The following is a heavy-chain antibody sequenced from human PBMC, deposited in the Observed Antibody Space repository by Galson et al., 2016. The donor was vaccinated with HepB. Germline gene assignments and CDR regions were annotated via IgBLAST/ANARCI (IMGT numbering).Heavy chain of an antibody. CDR3: TRDSPGDSELDV. CDR1: GFTFSSYA. J-gene: IGHJ6*02. CDR2: IWDETSDK. D-gene: IGHD2-21*02. V-gene: IGHV3-33*01. Sequence: SLRLSCAASGFTFSSYAMHWVRQAPGKGLEWVGVIWDETSDKYYADSVRGRFTISRDDSKNSMYLEMNSLKTEDTAVYYCTRDSPGDSELDVWGQGATVTVSS.